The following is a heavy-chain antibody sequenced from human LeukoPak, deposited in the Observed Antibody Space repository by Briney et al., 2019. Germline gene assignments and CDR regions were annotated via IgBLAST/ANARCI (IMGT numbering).Heavy chain of an antibody. CDR1: GYTFTSYD. CDR3: ARVPYDSSGYFIPPTDY. J-gene: IGHJ4*02. V-gene: IGHV1-8*01. Sequence: ASVKVSCKASGYTFTSYDINWVRQATGQALEWMGWMNPNSGNTGYAQKFQGRVTMTRNTSISTAYMELSSLRSEDTAVYYCARVPYDSSGYFIPPTDYWGQGTLVTVSS. D-gene: IGHD3-22*01. CDR2: MNPNSGNT.